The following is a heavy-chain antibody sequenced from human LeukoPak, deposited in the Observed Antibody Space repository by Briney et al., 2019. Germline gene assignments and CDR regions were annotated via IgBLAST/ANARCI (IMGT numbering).Heavy chain of an antibody. V-gene: IGHV3-30*18. D-gene: IGHD6-19*01. J-gene: IGHJ6*02. CDR2: ISYDGSNK. CDR1: GFTFSSYG. CDR3: AKRMSVAEYYYYGMDV. Sequence: GGSLRLSCAASGFTFSSYGMHWVRQAPGKGLEWVAVISYDGSNKYYADSVKGRFTISRDNSKNTLYLQMNSLRAEDTAVYYCAKRMSVAEYYYYGMDVWGQGTTVTVSS.